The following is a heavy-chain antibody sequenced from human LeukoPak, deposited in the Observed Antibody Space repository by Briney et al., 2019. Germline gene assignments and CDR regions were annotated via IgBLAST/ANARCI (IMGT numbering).Heavy chain of an antibody. Sequence: GGSLRLSCAASGFTFSSYSMNWVRQAPGKELEWVSYISSSSTTMYYADSVRGRFTISRDNAKNSLFLQMNSLRAEDTAGARVNGSGRYPIDYWGQGTLVTVSS. V-gene: IGHV3-48*01. CDR2: ISSSSTTM. CDR3: NGSGRYPIDY. CDR1: GFTFSSYS. J-gene: IGHJ4*02. D-gene: IGHD3-10*01.